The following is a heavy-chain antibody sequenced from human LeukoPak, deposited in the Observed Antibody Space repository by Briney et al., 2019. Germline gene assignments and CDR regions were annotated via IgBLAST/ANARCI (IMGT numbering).Heavy chain of an antibody. V-gene: IGHV3-7*01. CDR3: ARAEASGSHRSPLRFDP. J-gene: IGHJ5*02. CDR1: GFTFSSYW. CDR2: IKQDGSEK. D-gene: IGHD1-26*01. Sequence: GGSLRLSCAASGFTFSSYWMSWVRQAPGKGLEWVANIKQDGSEKYYVDSVKGRFTISRDNAKNSLYLQMNSLRDEDTAVYYCARAEASGSHRSPLRFDPWGQGTLVTVSS.